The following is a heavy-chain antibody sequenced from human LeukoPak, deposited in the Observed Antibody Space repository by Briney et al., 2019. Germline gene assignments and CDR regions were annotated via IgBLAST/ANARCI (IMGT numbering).Heavy chain of an antibody. CDR2: IIPIFGTA. CDR3: ARGGGPKYSSSTIDY. Sequence: ASVKVSCKASGGTFSSYAISWVRQAPGQGLEWMGGIIPIFGTANYAQKFQGRVTITADESTSTAYMELSSLRSEDTAVYYCARGGGPKYSSSTIDYWGQGTLVTVSS. CDR1: GGTFSSYA. V-gene: IGHV1-69*13. J-gene: IGHJ4*02. D-gene: IGHD6-13*01.